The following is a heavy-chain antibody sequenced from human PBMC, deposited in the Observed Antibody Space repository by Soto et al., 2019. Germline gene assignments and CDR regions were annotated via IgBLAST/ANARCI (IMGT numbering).Heavy chain of an antibody. V-gene: IGHV3-21*06. Sequence: GGSLRLSCAASGFPFRSSSMNWVRQAPGKGLEWLSSISSSSYYIFYADSVRGRFTISRDNAESSLYLQMNSLRDEDTAVYFCARDFGHGYYLDYWGRGTLVTVSS. CDR3: ARDFGHGYYLDY. D-gene: IGHD3-3*01. CDR1: GFPFRSSS. CDR2: ISSSSYYI. J-gene: IGHJ4*02.